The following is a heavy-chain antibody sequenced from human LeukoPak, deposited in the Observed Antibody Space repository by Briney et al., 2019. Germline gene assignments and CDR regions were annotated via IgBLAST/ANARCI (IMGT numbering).Heavy chain of an antibody. V-gene: IGHV3-23*01. Sequence: GGSLRLPCAASGFTVSSNYMSWVRQAPGKGLEWVSAISGSGTSTYYADSVKGRFTISRDNSKNTLYLQMNSLRAEDTAVYYCAKFGFCTITSCPAPYWGQGTLVTVSS. CDR3: AKFGFCTITSCPAPY. CDR2: ISGSGTST. J-gene: IGHJ4*02. D-gene: IGHD2-2*01. CDR1: GFTVSSNY.